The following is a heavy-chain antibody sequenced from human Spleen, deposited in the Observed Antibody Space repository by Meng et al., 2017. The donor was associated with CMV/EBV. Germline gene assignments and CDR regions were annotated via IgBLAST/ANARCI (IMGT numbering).Heavy chain of an antibody. V-gene: IGHV4-34*01. J-gene: IGHJ4*02. CDR3: AAASRGIAVT. D-gene: IGHD6-19*01. CDR1: GGSFSGYY. Sequence: SETLSLTCSVYGGSFSGYYWSWIRQPPGKGLEWIGEISHSGSTNYNPPLKSRVTISVDTSKIQFSLKLSSVTAADTAVYYCAAASRGIAVTWGRGTLVTVSS. CDR2: ISHSGST.